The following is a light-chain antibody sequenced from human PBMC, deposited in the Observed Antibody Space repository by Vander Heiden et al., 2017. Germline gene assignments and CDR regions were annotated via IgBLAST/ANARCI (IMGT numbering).Light chain of an antibody. J-gene: IGLJ3*02. V-gene: IGLV1-47*01. CDR3: AAWDDSLSGWV. CDR1: STNIGSNY. CDR2: RNT. Sequence: QSVLTQPPSASGTPGPRVTISCSGRSTNIGSNYVYWYQQLPGTAPKLLIYRNTQRPSGVPDRFSGSKSGTSASLAISGLRSEDEADYYCAAWDDSLSGWVFGGGTKLTVL.